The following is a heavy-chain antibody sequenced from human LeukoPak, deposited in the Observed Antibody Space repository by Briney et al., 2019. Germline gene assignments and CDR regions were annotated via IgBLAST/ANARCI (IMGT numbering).Heavy chain of an antibody. CDR3: AKDAPNSSSWYPGY. Sequence: GGSLRLSCAASGFTFSTYCMHWVRQAPGKGLEWVAVISDDGSKKYYEDSVKGRFIISRDNSRNTVYLQMNSLRAEDTAVYYCAKDAPNSSSWYPGYWGQGTLVIVSS. V-gene: IGHV3-30*18. CDR2: ISDDGSKK. J-gene: IGHJ4*02. CDR1: GFTFSTYC. D-gene: IGHD6-19*01.